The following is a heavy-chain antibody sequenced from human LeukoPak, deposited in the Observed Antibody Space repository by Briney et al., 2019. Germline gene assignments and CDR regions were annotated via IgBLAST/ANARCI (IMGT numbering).Heavy chain of an antibody. CDR3: ARGGRSIPAPDYMDV. V-gene: IGHV3-23*01. CDR1: GFTFSSYA. CDR2: ISGSGGST. J-gene: IGHJ6*03. Sequence: QPGGSLRLSCAASGFTFSSYAMSWVRQAPGKGLEWVSAISGSGGSTYYADSVKGRFTISRDNSKNTLYLQMNSLRAEDTAVYYCARGGRSIPAPDYMDVWGKGTTVTVSS. D-gene: IGHD6-6*01.